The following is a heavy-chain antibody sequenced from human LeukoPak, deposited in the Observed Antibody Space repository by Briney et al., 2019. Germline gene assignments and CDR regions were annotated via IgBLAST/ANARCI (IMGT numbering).Heavy chain of an antibody. CDR1: GYRFVNYC. CDR2: LYPGDSET. V-gene: IGHV5-51*01. J-gene: IGHJ4*02. CDR3: ARATGDDGYFDY. Sequence: GESLKISCKGSGYRFVNYCIGWVRQMPGKGLEWMGILYPGDSETRYSPSFQGQVTISVDKSISTAFLQWSSLKASYTAIYYCARATGDDGYFDYWGQGTLVTVSS.